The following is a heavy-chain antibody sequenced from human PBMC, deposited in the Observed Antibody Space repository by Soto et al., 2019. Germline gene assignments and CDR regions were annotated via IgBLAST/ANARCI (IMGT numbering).Heavy chain of an antibody. V-gene: IGHV4-39*01. CDR3: ARQAGRMITFGGVIVDY. Sequence: QLQLQESGPGLVKPSETLSLTCTVSGGSISSSSYYWGWIRQPPGKGLEWIGSIYYSGSTYYNPSTTCRVPIPVATPKTQCAPKLSSGPAAGTAVYYCARQAGRMITFGGVIVDYWGQGTLVTVSS. J-gene: IGHJ4*02. CDR1: GGSISSSSYY. CDR2: IYYSGST. D-gene: IGHD3-16*02.